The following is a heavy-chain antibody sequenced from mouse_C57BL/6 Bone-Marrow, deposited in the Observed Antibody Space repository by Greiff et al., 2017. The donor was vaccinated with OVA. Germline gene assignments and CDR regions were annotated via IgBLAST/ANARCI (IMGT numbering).Heavy chain of an antibody. V-gene: IGHV1-82*01. CDR2: IYPGDGDT. Sequence: VQVVESGPELVKPGASVKISCKASGYAFSSSWMNWVKQRPGKGLEWIGRIYPGDGDTNYNGKFKGKATLTADKSSSTAYMQLSSLTSEDSAVYFCARWTGLDYWGQGTTLTVSS. J-gene: IGHJ2*01. D-gene: IGHD4-1*01. CDR3: ARWTGLDY. CDR1: GYAFSSSW.